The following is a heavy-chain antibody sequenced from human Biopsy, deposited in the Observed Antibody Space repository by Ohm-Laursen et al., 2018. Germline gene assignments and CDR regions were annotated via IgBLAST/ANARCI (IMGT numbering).Heavy chain of an antibody. D-gene: IGHD3-3*01. CDR3: ARERQFRFLEGAFDY. Sequence: SETLSLTCTVSGDSISSGGNYWSWIRQFPGKGLEWIAYIYHTGSTYYNPSLKSRLTISLDTSKNQLSLRLSSVTAADSAIYYCARERQFRFLEGAFDYWGQGILVTVSS. CDR2: IYHTGST. J-gene: IGHJ4*02. CDR1: GDSISSGGNY. V-gene: IGHV4-31*03.